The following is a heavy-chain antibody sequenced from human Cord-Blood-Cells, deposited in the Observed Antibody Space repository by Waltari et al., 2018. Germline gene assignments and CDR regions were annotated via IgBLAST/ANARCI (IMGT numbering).Heavy chain of an antibody. CDR3: ARGRGKTIFGVVIPRFFDY. J-gene: IGHJ4*02. Sequence: QVQLVQSGAEVKKPGASVKVSCKASGYTFTSYDINWVRQATGQGLEWMGWMNPNSGNTGYAQKFQGRVTITRNTSISTAYMELSSLRSEDTAVYYCARGRGKTIFGVVIPRFFDYWGQGTLVTVSS. CDR2: MNPNSGNT. V-gene: IGHV1-8*03. CDR1: GYTFTSYD. D-gene: IGHD3-3*01.